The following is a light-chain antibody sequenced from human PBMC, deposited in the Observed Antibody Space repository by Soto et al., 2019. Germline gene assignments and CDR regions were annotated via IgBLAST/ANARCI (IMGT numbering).Light chain of an antibody. CDR3: QQYYTYWHM. Sequence: DIQMTQPPSTLSASVGDRVIITCRASQSISDYLAWYQQKPGKAPKLLIYDASNLESGVPSTFSGSGAGTEFTLTISSLQPDDFATYYCQQYYTYWHMFGQGTKVDIK. J-gene: IGKJ1*01. V-gene: IGKV1-5*01. CDR1: QSISDY. CDR2: DAS.